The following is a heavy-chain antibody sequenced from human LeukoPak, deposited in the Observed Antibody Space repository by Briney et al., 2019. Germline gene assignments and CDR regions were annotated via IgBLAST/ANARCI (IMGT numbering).Heavy chain of an antibody. D-gene: IGHD6-13*01. V-gene: IGHV1-69*06. Sequence: SVKVSCKASGGTFSSYAISWVRQAPGQGLEWMGGIIPIFGTANYAQEFQGRVTITADKSTSTAYMELSSLRSEDTAVYYCARVISSSWYGGLDYWGQGTLVTVSS. J-gene: IGHJ4*02. CDR3: ARVISSSWYGGLDY. CDR2: IIPIFGTA. CDR1: GGTFSSYA.